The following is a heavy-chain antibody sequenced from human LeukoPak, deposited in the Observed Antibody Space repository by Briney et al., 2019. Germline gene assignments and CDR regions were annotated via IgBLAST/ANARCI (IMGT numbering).Heavy chain of an antibody. D-gene: IGHD3-22*01. CDR3: ARDSYDSSGYPSFGY. J-gene: IGHJ4*02. CDR1: GFTFTTYS. CDR2: ISSSSSYI. Sequence: TGGSLRLSCAASGFTFTTYSMNWVRQAPGKGLEWVSSISSSSSYIYYADSVKGRFTISRDNAKNSLYLQMNSLTAEDTALYYCARDSYDSSGYPSFGYWGQGTLVTVSS. V-gene: IGHV3-21*01.